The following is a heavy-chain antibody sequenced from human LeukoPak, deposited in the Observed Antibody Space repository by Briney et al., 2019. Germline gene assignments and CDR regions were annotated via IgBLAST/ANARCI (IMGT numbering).Heavy chain of an antibody. D-gene: IGHD2-2*01. Sequence: SETLSLTCTVSGGSISSYYWSWIRQPPGKGLEWIGYIYYSGSTNYNPSLKSRVTISVDTSKNQFSLKLSSVTAADTAVYYCAREGSTTLSMDVWGKGTTVTVSS. J-gene: IGHJ6*04. CDR3: AREGSTTLSMDV. CDR2: IYYSGST. CDR1: GGSISSYY. V-gene: IGHV4-59*01.